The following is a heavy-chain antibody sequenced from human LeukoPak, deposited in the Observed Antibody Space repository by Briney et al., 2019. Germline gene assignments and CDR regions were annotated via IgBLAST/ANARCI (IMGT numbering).Heavy chain of an antibody. D-gene: IGHD2-15*01. Sequence: NPSETLSLTCTVSGGSISSYYGSWIRQPAGKGLEWIGRIYTSGSTNYNPSLKSRVTMSVDTSKNQFSLQLSSVTAADTDVYYCAREALGGGDYWGPGTLVTVSS. CDR1: GGSISSYY. V-gene: IGHV4-4*07. J-gene: IGHJ4*02. CDR2: IYTSGST. CDR3: AREALGGGDY.